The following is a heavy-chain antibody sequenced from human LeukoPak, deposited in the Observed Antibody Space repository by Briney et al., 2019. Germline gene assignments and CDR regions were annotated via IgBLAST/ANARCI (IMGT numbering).Heavy chain of an antibody. CDR2: IKQDGSDD. CDR1: GFTFSNYW. Sequence: PGGCLRLSCAASGFTFSNYWMSWVRQAPGMGLEWVANIKQDGSDDYYVDSVKGRFTISRDNAKNSLFLQMNSLRPEDTAVYYCARAASYYFGSGIRYYWFDPWGQGTLVTVSS. J-gene: IGHJ5*02. CDR3: ARAASYYFGSGIRYYWFDP. V-gene: IGHV3-7*04. D-gene: IGHD3-10*01.